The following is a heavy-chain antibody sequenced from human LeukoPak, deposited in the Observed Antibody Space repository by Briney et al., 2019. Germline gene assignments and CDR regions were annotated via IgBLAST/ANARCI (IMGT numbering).Heavy chain of an antibody. D-gene: IGHD3-10*01. J-gene: IGHJ4*02. Sequence: SETLSLTCTVSGGSISSSTYYWGWIRQPPGKGLEWIGTIYYSGSTYYNPSLKSRVTISVDRSKNQFSLKLSSVTAADTAVYYCATYSGSYYFYFDYWGQGTLVTVSS. CDR1: GGSISSSTYY. CDR2: IYYSGST. CDR3: ATYSGSYYFYFDY. V-gene: IGHV4-39*07.